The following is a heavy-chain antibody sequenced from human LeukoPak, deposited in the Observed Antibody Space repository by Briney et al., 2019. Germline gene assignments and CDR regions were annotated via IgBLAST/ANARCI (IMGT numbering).Heavy chain of an antibody. J-gene: IGHJ4*02. CDR3: AKDVGKWESLHFFDY. D-gene: IGHD1-26*01. CDR2: ISNSGSYT. Sequence: GGSLRLSCAASGFTFSDYYMSWIRRAPGKGLDWVSYISNSGSYTISADSVKGRFTISRDNAKNSLYLQMNSLRGEDTAVYYCAKDVGKWESLHFFDYWGQGTLVTVSS. CDR1: GFTFSDYY. V-gene: IGHV3-11*06.